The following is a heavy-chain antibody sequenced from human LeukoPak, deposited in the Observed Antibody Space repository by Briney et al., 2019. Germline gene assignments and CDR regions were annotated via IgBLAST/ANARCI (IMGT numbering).Heavy chain of an antibody. CDR1: GFTFSSYA. D-gene: IGHD6-6*01. CDR3: ARNSLEYSSLDY. J-gene: IGHJ4*02. Sequence: GGSLRLSCAASGFTFSSYAMHWVSQAPGKGLEWVAVISYDGSNKYYADSVKGRFTISRDNSKNTLYLQMNSLRAEDTAVYYCARNSLEYSSLDYWGQGTLVTVSS. V-gene: IGHV3-30*04. CDR2: ISYDGSNK.